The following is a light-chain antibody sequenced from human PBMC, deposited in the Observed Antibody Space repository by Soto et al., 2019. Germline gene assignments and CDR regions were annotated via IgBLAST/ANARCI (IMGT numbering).Light chain of an antibody. Sequence: EIVMTQSPATLSVSLGERATLSCRASQSVSSNLAWYQQKPGQAPRLLIFGASTRATGIPARFSGSGSGTEFTLTISSLQSEDFAVYYCQQRKHWPPLTFGGGTKVEIK. V-gene: IGKV3-15*01. CDR3: QQRKHWPPLT. CDR2: GAS. J-gene: IGKJ4*01. CDR1: QSVSSN.